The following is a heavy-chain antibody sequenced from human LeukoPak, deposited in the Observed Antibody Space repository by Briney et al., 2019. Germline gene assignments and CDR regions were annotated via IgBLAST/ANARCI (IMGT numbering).Heavy chain of an antibody. J-gene: IGHJ2*01. D-gene: IGHD2-2*02. Sequence: AAVKVSCKASGYTFTSYGISWARQAPGQGLEWMGWISAYNGNTNYAQKLQGRVTMTTDTSTSTAYMELRSLRSDDTAVYYCARVKYTYWYFDLWGRGTLVTVSS. V-gene: IGHV1-18*01. CDR1: GYTFTSYG. CDR2: ISAYNGNT. CDR3: ARVKYTYWYFDL.